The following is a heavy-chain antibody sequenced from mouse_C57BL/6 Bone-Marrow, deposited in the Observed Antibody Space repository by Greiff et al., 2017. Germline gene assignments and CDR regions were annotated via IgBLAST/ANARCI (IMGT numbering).Heavy chain of an antibody. Sequence: DVKLVESGGGLVKPGGSLKLSCAASGFTFSDYGMHWVRQAPETGLEWVAYISSGSSTIYYADTVKGRFTISRDNAKNTLFLQMTSLRSEDTAMXYCARRRYYDYDVYAMDYWGQGTSVTVSS. CDR1: GFTFSDYG. V-gene: IGHV5-17*01. J-gene: IGHJ4*01. CDR2: ISSGSSTI. CDR3: ARRRYYDYDVYAMDY. D-gene: IGHD2-4*01.